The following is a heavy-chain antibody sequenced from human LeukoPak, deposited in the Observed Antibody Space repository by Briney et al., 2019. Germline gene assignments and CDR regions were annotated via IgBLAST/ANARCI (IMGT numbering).Heavy chain of an antibody. CDR3: TRESGPYCPFGY. D-gene: IGHD1-26*01. CDR2: ISLTGRT. J-gene: IGHJ4*02. Sequence: PSETLRLTCGVSGGSISSTNWWSWVRQPPGQGLEWIGEISLTGRTNYNPSLIGRVIMSLDESRNQLSLTLTSVTAADTAMYYCTRESGPYCPFGYWGQGTLVIVPS. CDR1: GGSISSTNW. V-gene: IGHV4-4*02.